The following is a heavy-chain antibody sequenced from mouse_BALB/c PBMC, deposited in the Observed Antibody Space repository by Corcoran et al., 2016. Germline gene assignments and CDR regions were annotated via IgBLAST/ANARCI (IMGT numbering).Heavy chain of an antibody. CDR3: ARFYGNY. Sequence: EVQLQPSGAELVKPGASVKLSCTASGFNIKATYMHWVKQRPEQGLEWIGRIDPANGNTKYDPKFQGKATITADTSSNTAYLQLSSLTSEDTAVYYCARFYGNYWGQGTTLTVSS. D-gene: IGHD2-1*01. CDR2: IDPANGNT. V-gene: IGHV14-3*02. CDR1: GFNIKATY. J-gene: IGHJ2*01.